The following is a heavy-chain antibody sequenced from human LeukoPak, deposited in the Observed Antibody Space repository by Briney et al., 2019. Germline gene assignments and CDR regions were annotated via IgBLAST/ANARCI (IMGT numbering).Heavy chain of an antibody. Sequence: PGGSLRLSCAASGFTFSSYGMSWVRQAPGKGLEWVSAISSRGGDTYYADSVKGRFTISRDNSKNTLYVQMNSLRAEDTAVYYCEKRVAYNSGYYWDYWGQGTLVTVSS. CDR2: ISSRGGDT. J-gene: IGHJ4*02. CDR1: GFTFSSYG. D-gene: IGHD6-19*01. CDR3: EKRVAYNSGYYWDY. V-gene: IGHV3-23*01.